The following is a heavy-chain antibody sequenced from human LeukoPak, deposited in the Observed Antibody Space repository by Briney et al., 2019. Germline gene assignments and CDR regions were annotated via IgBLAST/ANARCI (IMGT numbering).Heavy chain of an antibody. CDR1: AYTFTGYY. CDR2: INPNNGGT. D-gene: IGHD3-10*01. Sequence: ASVKVSFKSSAYTFTGYYMHWVRQAPGQGLEWMGWINPNNGGTKYAQKFQGRVTMTSDTSISTAYMELGRLTSDDTAVYYCASPDYYGPGSYKFDPWGQGTLVTVSS. J-gene: IGHJ5*02. CDR3: ASPDYYGPGSYKFDP. V-gene: IGHV1-2*02.